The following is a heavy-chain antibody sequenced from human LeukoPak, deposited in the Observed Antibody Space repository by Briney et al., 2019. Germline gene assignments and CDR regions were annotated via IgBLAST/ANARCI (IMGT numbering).Heavy chain of an antibody. CDR3: ARRRSRGYRDDAFDI. V-gene: IGHV3-7*01. D-gene: IGHD3-22*01. J-gene: IGHJ3*02. CDR1: GFTFSTYW. Sequence: PGGSLRLSCAASGFTFSTYWTNWVRQAPGKGLEWVANIKQDGSEKYYVDSVKGRFTISRDNAKNSLYLQMNSLRAEDTAVYYCARRRSRGYRDDAFDIWGQGTIVTVSS. CDR2: IKQDGSEK.